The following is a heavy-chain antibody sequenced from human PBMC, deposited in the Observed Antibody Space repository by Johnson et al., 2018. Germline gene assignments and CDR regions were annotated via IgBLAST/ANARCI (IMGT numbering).Heavy chain of an antibody. J-gene: IGHJ3*02. CDR2: IYISGST. V-gene: IGHV4-61*02. D-gene: IGHD1-26*01. CDR3: ARGFGVGATAGNAFDI. CDR1: GGSISSGSYY. Sequence: QVQLQESGPGLVKXSQTXSLXCTVSGGSISSGSYYWSWIRQPAGKGLEWIGRIYISGSTNYNPSLKTRVPISVDTSKNQFSLKLSSVTAADTAVYYCARGFGVGATAGNAFDIWGQGTMVTVSS.